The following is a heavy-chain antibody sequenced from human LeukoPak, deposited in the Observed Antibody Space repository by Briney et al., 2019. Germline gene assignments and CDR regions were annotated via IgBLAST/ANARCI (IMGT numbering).Heavy chain of an antibody. V-gene: IGHV3-15*01. CDR3: TTGIRQTAYYYYYMDV. J-gene: IGHJ6*03. CDR2: IKSKTDGGTT. D-gene: IGHD1-14*01. Sequence: KPGGSLRLSCAASGFTFSDYNMSWVRQAPGKGLEWVGRIKSKTDGGTTDYAAPVKGRFTISRDDSKNTLYLQMNSLKTEDTAVYYCTTGIRQTAYYYYYMDVWGKGTTVTVSS. CDR1: GFTFSDYN.